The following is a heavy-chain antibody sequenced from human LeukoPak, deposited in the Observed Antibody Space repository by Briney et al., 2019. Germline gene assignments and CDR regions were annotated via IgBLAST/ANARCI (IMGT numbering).Heavy chain of an antibody. D-gene: IGHD3-22*01. CDR2: INYSGST. Sequence: PSETLSLTCAVYGGSFSGYYWSWIRQPPGKGLEWTGEINYSGSTNYNPSLKSRVTISVDTSKNQFSLKLSSVTAADTAVYYCARGTGETYYYDSSGYAFDIWGQGTMVTVSS. J-gene: IGHJ3*02. CDR3: ARGTGETYYYDSSGYAFDI. CDR1: GGSFSGYY. V-gene: IGHV4-34*01.